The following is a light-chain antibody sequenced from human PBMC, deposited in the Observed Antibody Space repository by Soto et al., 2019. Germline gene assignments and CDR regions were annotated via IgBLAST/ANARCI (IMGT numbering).Light chain of an antibody. V-gene: IGKV3-15*01. CDR2: GAS. J-gene: IGKJ3*01. CDR3: KKYHNWPT. Sequence: IVFTQSPGTLSLSRVERASLSCRASQSVSSNLAWYQQNPGQAPRILIHGASTRAPGIPARFSGRGSGTQFTLPLSTLQSEDFAVYYCKKYHNWPTFGPGTQVDIK. CDR1: QSVSSN.